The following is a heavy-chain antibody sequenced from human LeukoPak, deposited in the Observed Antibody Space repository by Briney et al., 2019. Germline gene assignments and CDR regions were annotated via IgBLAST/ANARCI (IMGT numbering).Heavy chain of an antibody. D-gene: IGHD6-19*01. Sequence: GGSLRLSCAAPGFTFSSYAMHWVRQAPGKGLEWVALISYDGSNKYYADSVKGRFTISRDNSKNTPYLQMNSLRAEDTAVYYCAKDQAVPVLDYWGQGTLVSVSS. V-gene: IGHV3-30*18. CDR2: ISYDGSNK. CDR3: AKDQAVPVLDY. J-gene: IGHJ4*02. CDR1: GFTFSSYA.